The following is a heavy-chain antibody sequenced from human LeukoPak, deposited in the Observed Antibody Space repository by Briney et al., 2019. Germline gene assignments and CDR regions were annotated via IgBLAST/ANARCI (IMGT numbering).Heavy chain of an antibody. CDR1: GYTFTSYY. CDR2: INPSGGST. Sequence: GASVKVSCKASGYTFTSYYMHWVRQAPGQGLEWMGIINPSGGSTSYAQKFQGRVTMTRDMSTSTVYMELSSLRSEDTAVYYCARELVVGATMGDFDYWGQGTLVTVSS. V-gene: IGHV1-46*01. CDR3: ARELVVGATMGDFDY. D-gene: IGHD1-26*01. J-gene: IGHJ4*02.